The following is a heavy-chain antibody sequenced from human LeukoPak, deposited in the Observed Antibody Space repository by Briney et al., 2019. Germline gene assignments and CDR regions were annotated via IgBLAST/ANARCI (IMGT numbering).Heavy chain of an antibody. CDR2: ISYDGSNK. D-gene: IGHD6-19*01. V-gene: IGHV3-30-3*01. CDR3: ARESSGWYTYYYYYGMDV. CDR1: GFTFSSYA. J-gene: IGHJ6*02. Sequence: PGGSLRLSCAASGFTFSSYAMHWVRQAPGKGVEWVAVISYDGSNKYYADSVKGRFTISRDNSKNTLYLQMNSLRAEDTAVYYCARESSGWYTYYYYYGMDVWGQGTTVTVSS.